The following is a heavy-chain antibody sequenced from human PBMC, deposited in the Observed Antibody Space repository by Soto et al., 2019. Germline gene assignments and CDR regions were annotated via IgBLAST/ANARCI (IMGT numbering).Heavy chain of an antibody. CDR1: GGSISSYY. Sequence: SETLSLTCTVSGGSISSYYWSWIRQPPGKGLEWIGYIYYSGSTNYNPSLKSRVTISVDTSKNQFSLKLSSVTAADTAVYYCARDYSNWEQQYYYGMDVWGQGTTVTVSS. V-gene: IGHV4-59*01. CDR3: ARDYSNWEQQYYYGMDV. D-gene: IGHD1-26*01. CDR2: IYYSGST. J-gene: IGHJ6*02.